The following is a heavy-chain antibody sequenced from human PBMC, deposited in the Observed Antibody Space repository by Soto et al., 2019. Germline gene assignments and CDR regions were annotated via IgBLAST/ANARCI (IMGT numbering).Heavy chain of an antibody. CDR2: ISGSGGST. CDR3: AKCLHYYDNVFDY. J-gene: IGHJ4*02. D-gene: IGHD3-22*01. CDR1: GFTFSSYA. V-gene: IGHV3-23*01. Sequence: EVQLLESGGGLVQPGGSPRLSCAASGFTFSSYAMSWVRQAPGKGLEWVSAISGSGGSTYYADSVKGRFTISRDNSKNTLYLQMNSLRAEDTAVYYCAKCLHYYDNVFDYWGQGTLVTVSS.